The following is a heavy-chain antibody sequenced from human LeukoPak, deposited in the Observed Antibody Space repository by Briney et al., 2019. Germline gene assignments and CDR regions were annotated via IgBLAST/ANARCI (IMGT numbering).Heavy chain of an antibody. Sequence: ASVKVSCKASGYTFTGYYMHWVRQAPGQGLEWMGRINPNSGGTNYAQKFQGRVTMTRDTSISTDYMELSRLRSDDTAVYYCARAIGYCSGGSCWYYFDYWGQGTLVTVSS. CDR2: INPNSGGT. V-gene: IGHV1-2*06. D-gene: IGHD2-15*01. CDR1: GYTFTGYY. CDR3: ARAIGYCSGGSCWYYFDY. J-gene: IGHJ4*02.